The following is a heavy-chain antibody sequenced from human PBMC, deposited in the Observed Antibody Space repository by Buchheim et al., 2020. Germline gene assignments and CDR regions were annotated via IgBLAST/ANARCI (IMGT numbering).Heavy chain of an antibody. Sequence: QVQLQESGPGLVKPSQTLSLTCTVSGGSVNSDESYWTWIRQHPGKGLEWIGEIYHSGSTNYNPSLKSRVTISVDKSKNQFSLKLSSVTAADTAVYYCARGFYGAPGHYYYGMDVWGQGTT. D-gene: IGHD4-17*01. CDR2: IYHSGST. V-gene: IGHV4-31*03. CDR1: GGSVNSDESY. CDR3: ARGFYGAPGHYYYGMDV. J-gene: IGHJ6*02.